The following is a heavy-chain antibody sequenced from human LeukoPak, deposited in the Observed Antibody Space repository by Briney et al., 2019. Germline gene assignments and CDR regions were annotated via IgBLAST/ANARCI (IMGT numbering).Heavy chain of an antibody. Sequence: SETLSLTCTVSGGSISSYYWSWIRQPAGKGLEWIGRIYTSGSTNYNPSLKSRVTMSVDTSKNQFSLKLSSVTAADTAVYYCARHLGYCSSTSCYKDDAFDIWGQGTMVTVSS. CDR2: IYTSGST. CDR3: ARHLGYCSSTSCYKDDAFDI. CDR1: GGSISSYY. V-gene: IGHV4-4*07. J-gene: IGHJ3*02. D-gene: IGHD2-2*02.